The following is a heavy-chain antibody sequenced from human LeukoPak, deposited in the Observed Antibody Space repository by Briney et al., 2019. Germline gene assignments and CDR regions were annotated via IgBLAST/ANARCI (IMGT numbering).Heavy chain of an antibody. CDR3: ARRDIVVIVSASDY. CDR2: ITASGDST. V-gene: IGHV3-23*01. Sequence: GGSLRLSYAASGFTFSDYVMIWVRQAPGKGLEWVSGITASGDSTYYADSVKGRFTMSRDDSKNTVYLQMNSLRVDDTAVYYCARRDIVVIVSASDYWGQGTLVTVSS. D-gene: IGHD2-15*01. J-gene: IGHJ4*02. CDR1: GFTFSDYV.